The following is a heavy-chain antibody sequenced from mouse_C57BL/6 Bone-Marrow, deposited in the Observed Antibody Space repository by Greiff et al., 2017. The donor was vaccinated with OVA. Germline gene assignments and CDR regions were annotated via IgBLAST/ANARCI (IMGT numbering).Heavy chain of an antibody. D-gene: IGHD2-1*01. CDR1: GYTFTSYW. V-gene: IGHV1-5*01. J-gene: IGHJ4*01. Sequence: VQLQQSGTVLARPGASVKMSCKTSGYTFTSYWMHWVKQRPGQGLEWIGAIYPGNSDTSYNQKFKGKAKLTAVTSASTAYMELSSLTNEDSAVYYCTRGDLLCSRREYYYAMDYWGQGTSVTVSS. CDR2: IYPGNSDT. CDR3: TRGDLLCSRREYYYAMDY.